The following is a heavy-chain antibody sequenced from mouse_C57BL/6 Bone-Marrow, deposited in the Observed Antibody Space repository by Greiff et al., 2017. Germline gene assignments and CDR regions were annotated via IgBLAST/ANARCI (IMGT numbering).Heavy chain of an antibody. CDR3: ARYMTLYAMDY. CDR2: IRNKANGYTT. V-gene: IGHV7-3*01. CDR1: GFTFTDYY. Sequence: EVHLVESGGGLVQPGGSLSLSCAASGFTFTDYYMSWVRQPPGKALEWLGFIRNKANGYTTEYSASVKGRFTISRDNSQSILYLQMNALRAEDSATYDCARYMTLYAMDYWGQGTSVTVSS. J-gene: IGHJ4*01.